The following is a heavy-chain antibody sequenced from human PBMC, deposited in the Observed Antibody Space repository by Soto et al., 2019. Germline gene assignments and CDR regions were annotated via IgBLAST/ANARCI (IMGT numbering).Heavy chain of an antibody. V-gene: IGHV4-59*08. J-gene: IGHJ4*02. D-gene: IGHD5-12*01. Sequence: QVQLHESGPGLVKPSETLALTCTVSGTSISSYYWSWVRQPPGKGLEWIGHIYYSGSTNYNPSLKSRATISVDKSKNQFSLKLTSVTAADTAVYYCASLGYSGSGSGKWGQGTLVTVSS. CDR1: GTSISSYY. CDR2: IYYSGST. CDR3: ASLGYSGSGSGK.